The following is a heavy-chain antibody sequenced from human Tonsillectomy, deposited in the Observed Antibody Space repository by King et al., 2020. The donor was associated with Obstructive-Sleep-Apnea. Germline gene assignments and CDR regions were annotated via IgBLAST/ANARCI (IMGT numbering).Heavy chain of an antibody. CDR2: ISGSGGIT. D-gene: IGHD3-10*01. CDR1: GFSFRSFA. CDR3: AKEGSYSGSGSYYTDF. J-gene: IGHJ4*02. V-gene: IGHV3-23*04. Sequence: VQLVESGGGFVHPGGSLRLSCAASGFSFRSFAMSWVRQAPGKGLEWVSTISGSGGITFSADSLKGRFTISRDNSKNTLYLQMNSLRAEDTAVYYCAKEGSYSGSGSYYTDFWGQGTLVTVSS.